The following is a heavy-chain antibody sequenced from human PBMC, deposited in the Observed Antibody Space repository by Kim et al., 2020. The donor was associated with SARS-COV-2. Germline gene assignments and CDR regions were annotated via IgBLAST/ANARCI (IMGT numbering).Heavy chain of an antibody. V-gene: IGHV1-18*01. J-gene: IGHJ4*02. Sequence: NGNTNYAQKLQGRVTMTTDTSTSTAYMELRSLRSDDTAVYYCARGRAGNYWGQGTLVTVSS. CDR2: NGNT. CDR3: ARGRAGNY.